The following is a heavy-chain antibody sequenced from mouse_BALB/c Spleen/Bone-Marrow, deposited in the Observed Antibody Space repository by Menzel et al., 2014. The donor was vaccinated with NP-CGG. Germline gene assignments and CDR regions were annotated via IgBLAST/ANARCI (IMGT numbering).Heavy chain of an antibody. J-gene: IGHJ2*01. CDR2: INPGSGST. Sequence: QVQLKQSGAELVRPGTSVKVSCKASGYAFTDYLMEWLKQRPGQGLEWIGVINPGSGSTNYNEKFKDKATLTADKSSSTAYMQLCSLTSDDSAVYFCARYDGYFDYWGQGTILTVSS. D-gene: IGHD2-3*01. V-gene: IGHV1-54*01. CDR3: ARYDGYFDY. CDR1: GYAFTDYL.